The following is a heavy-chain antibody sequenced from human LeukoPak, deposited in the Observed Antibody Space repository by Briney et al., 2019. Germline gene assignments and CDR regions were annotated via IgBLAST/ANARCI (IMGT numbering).Heavy chain of an antibody. CDR1: GGSFSGYY. V-gene: IGHV4-59*01. CDR2: IYYSGST. D-gene: IGHD2-15*01. CDR3: ARAVVVAATTEQYYYYGMDV. J-gene: IGHJ6*02. Sequence: SETLSLTCAVYGGSFSGYYWSWIRQPPGKGLEWIGYIYYSGSTNYNPSLKSRVTISVDTSKNQFSLKLSSVTAADTAVYYCARAVVVAATTEQYYYYGMDVWGQGTTVTVSS.